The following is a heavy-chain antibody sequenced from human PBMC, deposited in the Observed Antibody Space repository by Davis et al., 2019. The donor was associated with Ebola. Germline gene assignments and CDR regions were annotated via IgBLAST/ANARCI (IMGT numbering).Heavy chain of an antibody. V-gene: IGHV7-4-1*02. J-gene: IGHJ3*01. CDR3: ARDEEGTTYWYDRSGSRVGYDAFDV. Sequence: AASVKVSCKASGYTFTSYTMNWVRQAPGQGPEWMGWINTNTGNPTYAQGFTGRFVFSLDTSVSTAYLQINSLKPEDTAVYYCARDEEGTTYWYDRSGSRVGYDAFDVWGQGTMVTVSS. CDR1: GYTFTSYT. CDR2: INTNTGNP. D-gene: IGHD3-22*01.